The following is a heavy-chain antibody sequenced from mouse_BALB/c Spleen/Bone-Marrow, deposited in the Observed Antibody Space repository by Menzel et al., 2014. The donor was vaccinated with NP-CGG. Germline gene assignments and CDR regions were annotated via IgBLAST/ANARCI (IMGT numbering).Heavy chain of an antibody. V-gene: IGHV4-1*02. CDR1: GFDFSRYW. D-gene: IGHD1-1*01. CDR3: ARLNYYGNLFV. CDR2: INPESSTI. Sequence: EVHLVESGGGLVQPGGSLKLSCAASGFDFSRYWMSWVRQAPGKGLEWIGEINPESSTINYTPSLKDKFIISRDNAKNTLFLQMTKVRSEDTALYYCARLNYYGNLFVWGAGTTVTVSS. J-gene: IGHJ1*01.